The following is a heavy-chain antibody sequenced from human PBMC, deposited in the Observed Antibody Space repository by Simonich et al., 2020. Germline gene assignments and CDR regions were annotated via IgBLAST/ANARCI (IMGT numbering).Heavy chain of an antibody. J-gene: IGHJ4*02. CDR2: IYIGGST. V-gene: IGHV3-53*01. Sequence: EVQLVESGGGLIQPGGSLRLSCAASGFTVSSNYMSWVRQAPGEGLGGVEIIYIGGSTYYADAGKGRFTISRDNSKNTLYLQINSLRAEDTAVYYCARWTATGYYFDYWGQGTLVTVSS. CDR3: ARWTATGYYFDY. CDR1: GFTVSSNY. D-gene: IGHD1-1*01.